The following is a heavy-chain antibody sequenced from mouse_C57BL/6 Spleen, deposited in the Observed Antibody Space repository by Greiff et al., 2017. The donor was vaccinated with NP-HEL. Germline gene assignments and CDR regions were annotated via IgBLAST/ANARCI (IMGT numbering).Heavy chain of an antibody. D-gene: IGHD4-1*01. Sequence: VQLVESGAELVKPGASVKISCKASGYAFSSYWMNWVKQRPGKGLEWIGQIYPGDGDTNYNGKFKGKATLTADKSSSTAYMQLSSLTSEDSAVYFCARNWDWYFDYWGQGTTLTVSS. CDR1: GYAFSSYW. V-gene: IGHV1-80*01. CDR2: IYPGDGDT. J-gene: IGHJ2*01. CDR3: ARNWDWYFDY.